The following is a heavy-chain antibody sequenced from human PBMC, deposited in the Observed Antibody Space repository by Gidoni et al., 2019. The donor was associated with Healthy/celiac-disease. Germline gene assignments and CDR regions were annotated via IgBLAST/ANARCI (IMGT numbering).Heavy chain of an antibody. V-gene: IGHV4-39*01. CDR3: ARQVATIGAEPLLDY. D-gene: IGHD5-12*01. Sequence: QRQLQESGPGLVKPAATLSLTGTVSGGSISSSSYYWGWIRQPPGKGLAWIGSLYYGGSTYYTPSLKSRVTISVYTSKNQFSLKLSSVTAADTAVYYCARQVATIGAEPLLDYWGQGTLVTVSS. J-gene: IGHJ4*02. CDR1: GGSISSSSYY. CDR2: LYYGGST.